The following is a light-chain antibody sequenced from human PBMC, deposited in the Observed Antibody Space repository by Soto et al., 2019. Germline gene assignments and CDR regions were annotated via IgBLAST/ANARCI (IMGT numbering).Light chain of an antibody. CDR2: GAS. CDR1: QSVSSN. CDR3: QQYNNWPQT. V-gene: IGKV3-15*01. Sequence: EIVMTQSPATLSVSPGERATISCRASQSVSSNLAWYQQKPGQAPRLLIYGASTRATGIPARFSGSGSGTEFTLTICSLQSEDFAVYYCQQYNNWPQTFGQGTKVDIK. J-gene: IGKJ1*01.